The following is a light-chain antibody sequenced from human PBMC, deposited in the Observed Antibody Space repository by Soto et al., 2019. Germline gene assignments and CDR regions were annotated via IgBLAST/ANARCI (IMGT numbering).Light chain of an antibody. V-gene: IGKV3-20*01. CDR2: GAS. CDR3: QQYQSLT. Sequence: IVLTQSPAILALSPGDRATLSCRASQSVSSSYLAWYQHKPGQAPRLLIHGASSRVTGIPDRFSGSGSGTDFTLTITRLEPEDFAVYYCQQYQSLTFGGATMVQI. J-gene: IGKJ4*01. CDR1: QSVSSSY.